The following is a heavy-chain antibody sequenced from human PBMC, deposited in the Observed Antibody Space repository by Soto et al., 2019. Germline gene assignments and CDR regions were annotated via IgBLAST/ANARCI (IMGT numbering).Heavy chain of an antibody. J-gene: IGHJ4*02. Sequence: GGSLRLSCAASGFTFSSYEMNWVRQAPGKGLEWVSYISSSGSTIYYADSVKGRFTISRDNAKNSLYLQMNSLRAEDTAVYYCARVRLYYFDYWGQGTLVTVSS. CDR1: GFTFSSYE. CDR3: ARVRLYYFDY. V-gene: IGHV3-48*03. CDR2: ISSSGSTI.